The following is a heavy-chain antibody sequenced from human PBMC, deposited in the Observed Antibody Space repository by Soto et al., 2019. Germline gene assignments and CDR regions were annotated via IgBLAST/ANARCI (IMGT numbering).Heavy chain of an antibody. CDR1: GFTFSGFW. D-gene: IGHD6-19*01. Sequence: EVQVVESGGGLVQPGGSLRLSCAASGFTFSGFWMNWVRQAPGKGLEWVAIIKEDGSEKYYVDSVTGRFSISRHNANNSLYLQMDSLRVEDTAVYYCVRGSGFLLDQWCQGTPVTVSS. J-gene: IGHJ4*02. CDR2: IKEDGSEK. V-gene: IGHV3-7*01. CDR3: VRGSGFLLDQ.